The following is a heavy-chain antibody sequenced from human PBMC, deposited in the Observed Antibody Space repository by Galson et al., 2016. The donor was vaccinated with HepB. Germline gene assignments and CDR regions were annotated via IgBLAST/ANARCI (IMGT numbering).Heavy chain of an antibody. CDR1: GFTVSRNC. CDR3: ARDVGTALDGFY. D-gene: IGHD2-21*02. Sequence: SLSLAGAASGFTVSRNCWRWVHQAPGKGLEWAPNIQEDARAKNHVDSVSGRFTISRDNARSSVYLQMNSLRVEDTAVYYCARDVGTALDGFYGGQGILVTVST. J-gene: IGHJ4*02. V-gene: IGHV3-7*01. CDR2: IQEDARAK.